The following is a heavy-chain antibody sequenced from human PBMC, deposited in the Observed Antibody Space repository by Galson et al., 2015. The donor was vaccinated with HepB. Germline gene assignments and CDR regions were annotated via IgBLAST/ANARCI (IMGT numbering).Heavy chain of an antibody. CDR2: INHNGST. D-gene: IGHD2-15*01. V-gene: IGHV4-34*01. CDR3: ARGAGYCMGGSCYLRF. J-gene: IGHJ4*02. Sequence: QPPGKGLEWIGGINHNGSTFSNASLKSRVSMSVDMSKNQFSLELKSVTAADTAVYHCARGAGYCMGGSCYLRFWGQGTLVTVSS.